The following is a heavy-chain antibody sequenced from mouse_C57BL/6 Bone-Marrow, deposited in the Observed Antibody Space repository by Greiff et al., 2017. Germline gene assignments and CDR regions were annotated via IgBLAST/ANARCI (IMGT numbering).Heavy chain of an antibody. CDR3: ASDRPVIHSMDY. V-gene: IGHV5-4*03. Sequence: DVKLVESGGGLVKPGGSLKLSCAASGFTFSSYAMSWVRQTPEKRLEWVATISDGGSYTYYPDNVKGRFTISRDNAKNNLNLQMSHLKSEDTAMYYCASDRPVIHSMDYWGQGTSVTVSS. CDR2: ISDGGSYT. D-gene: IGHD1-1*01. CDR1: GFTFSSYA. J-gene: IGHJ4*01.